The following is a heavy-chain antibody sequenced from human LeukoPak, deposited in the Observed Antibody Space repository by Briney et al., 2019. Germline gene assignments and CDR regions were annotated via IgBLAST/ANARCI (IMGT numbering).Heavy chain of an antibody. D-gene: IGHD6-13*01. V-gene: IGHV3-11*04. CDR1: GFTFSDHY. CDR3: ARDRRPSSWLGVGP. CDR2: ISNDGSTI. J-gene: IGHJ5*02. Sequence: GGSLRLSCVASGFTFSDHYMSWIRQAPGKGLEWLSYISNDGSTIYYADSVKGRFTISRDNAKNSLHLQMNSLRAGDTAVYFCARDRRPSSWLGVGPWGQGTLVTVSS.